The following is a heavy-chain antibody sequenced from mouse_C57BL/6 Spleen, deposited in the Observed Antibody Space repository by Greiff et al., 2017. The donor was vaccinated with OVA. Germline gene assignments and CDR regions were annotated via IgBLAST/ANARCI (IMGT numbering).Heavy chain of an antibody. J-gene: IGHJ2*01. CDR2: ISYDGSN. CDR1: GYSITSGYY. D-gene: IGHD1-1*01. V-gene: IGHV3-6*01. CDR3: ARALGYGSYFDY. Sequence: EVQLQQSGPGLVKPSQSLSLTCSVTGYSITSGYYWNWIRQFPGNKLEWMGYISYDGSNNYNPSLKNRISITRDTSKNQFFLKLNSVTTEDTATYYCARALGYGSYFDYWGQGTTLTVSS.